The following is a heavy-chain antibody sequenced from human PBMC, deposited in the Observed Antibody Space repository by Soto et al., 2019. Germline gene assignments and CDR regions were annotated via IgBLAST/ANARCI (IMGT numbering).Heavy chain of an antibody. D-gene: IGHD2-8*01. CDR2: IYYSGST. CDR1: GGSISSYF. V-gene: IGHV4-59*01. J-gene: IGHJ6*03. Sequence: SETRSLTCTVSGGSISSYFWDWIRQPPGKGLEWIGYIYYSGSTNYNPSLKSRVTISVDTSKNQFSLKLSSVTAADTAVYYCASWVRDCTNGVCYSPPKGYYYYMDVWGKGTTVTVSS. CDR3: ASWVRDCTNGVCYSPPKGYYYYMDV.